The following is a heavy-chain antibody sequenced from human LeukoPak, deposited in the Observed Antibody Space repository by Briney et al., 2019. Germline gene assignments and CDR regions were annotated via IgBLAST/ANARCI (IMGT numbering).Heavy chain of an antibody. V-gene: IGHV6-1*01. CDR2: TYYNSKWYN. CDR3: TRDSGSYSSSYRFDS. J-gene: IGHJ4*02. D-gene: IGHD6-6*01. Sequence: SQTLSLTCAISGDSVSSNSAAWNWIRQSPSRGLEWLGRTYYNSKWYNDYAVSVKSRVTINPDTSENQFSLQLNSVTPEDTAVYYCTRDSGSYSSSYRFDSWGQGTLVTVSS. CDR1: GDSVSSNSAA.